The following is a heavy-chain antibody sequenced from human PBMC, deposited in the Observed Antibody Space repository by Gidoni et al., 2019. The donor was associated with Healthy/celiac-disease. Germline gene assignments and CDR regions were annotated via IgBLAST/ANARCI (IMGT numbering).Heavy chain of an antibody. J-gene: IGHJ4*02. Sequence: QVQLVQSGAEVKKPGASVKVSCKASGYTFTGYYLHWVRQAPGQGLEWMGWINPNSGGTNYAQKCQGRVTMTRDTSISTAYMELSRLRSDDTAVYYCARDIVDILTGYSYGGFDYWGQGTLVTVSS. CDR1: GYTFTGYY. V-gene: IGHV1-2*02. CDR3: ARDIVDILTGYSYGGFDY. CDR2: INPNSGGT. D-gene: IGHD3-9*01.